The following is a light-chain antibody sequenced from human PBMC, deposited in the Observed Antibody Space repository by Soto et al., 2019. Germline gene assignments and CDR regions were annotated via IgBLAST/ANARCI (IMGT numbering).Light chain of an antibody. CDR1: QNVGID. CDR2: GTS. Sequence: EIVMTQSPATLSVSPGERATLSCRASQNVGIDLAWFQQKPGQAPRLLIYGTSIRATGIPARFSASGSGTEFTLTISSLQPDDFATYYCQQYNSYSFGQGTKVEIK. J-gene: IGKJ1*01. CDR3: QQYNSYS. V-gene: IGKV3-15*01.